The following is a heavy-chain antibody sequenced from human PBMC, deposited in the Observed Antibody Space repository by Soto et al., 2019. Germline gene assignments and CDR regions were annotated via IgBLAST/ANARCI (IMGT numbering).Heavy chain of an antibody. CDR3: ARIGSVSYYYGMDV. D-gene: IGHD3-22*01. V-gene: IGHV3-53*01. J-gene: IGHJ6*02. Sequence: PSETLSLTCFVSGDSINNTYWWSWVRQAPGKGLEWVSVIYSGGSTYYADSVKGRFTISRDNSKNTLYLQMNSLRAEDTAVYYCARIGSVSYYYGMDVWGQGTTVTVSS. CDR2: IYSGGST. CDR1: GDSINNTY.